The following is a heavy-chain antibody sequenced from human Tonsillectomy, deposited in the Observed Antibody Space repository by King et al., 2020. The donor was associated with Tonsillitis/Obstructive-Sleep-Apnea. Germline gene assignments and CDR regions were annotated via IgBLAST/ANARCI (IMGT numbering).Heavy chain of an antibody. J-gene: IGHJ5*02. CDR3: ARRAEMATIWSKNWFDP. Sequence: VQLVESGAEVKKPGESLKISCKGSGYSFTSYWIGGVRQMPGKGLEWMGIIYPGDSDTRYSPSFQGQVTIPADNSISTAYLQWSSLKAADTAMYYCARRAEMATIWSKNWFDPCGQGTLVTVSS. CDR1: GYSFTSYW. D-gene: IGHD5-24*01. V-gene: IGHV5-51*03. CDR2: IYPGDSDT.